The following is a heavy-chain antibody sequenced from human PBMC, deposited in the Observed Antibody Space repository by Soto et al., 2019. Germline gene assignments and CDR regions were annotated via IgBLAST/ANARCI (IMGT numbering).Heavy chain of an antibody. J-gene: IGHJ4*02. Sequence: GGSLRLSCAASGFTFSGSAMHWVRQAPGKGLEWVSGISWNSETMDYADSVKGRFTISRDNAKSSLFLQMNSLRPDDTALYYCAKDMKWGGMTTIHYFDSWGQGTLVTVSS. V-gene: IGHV3-9*01. CDR1: GFTFSGSA. D-gene: IGHD4-17*01. CDR3: AKDMKWGGMTTIHYFDS. CDR2: ISWNSETM.